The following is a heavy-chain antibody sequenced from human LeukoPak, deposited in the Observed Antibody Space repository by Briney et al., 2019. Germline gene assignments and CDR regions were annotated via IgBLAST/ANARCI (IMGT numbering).Heavy chain of an antibody. CDR2: INQDGSGK. CDR1: GFTLNNYW. J-gene: IGHJ4*02. D-gene: IGHD1-26*01. CDR3: AKASIAGAIGVLDY. V-gene: IGHV3-7*01. Sequence: GGSLRLSCAAFGFTLNNYWMSWVRQAPGKGLEWVANINQDGSGKHYVDSVKGRFTISRDNAKNSLYLQMNSLRAEDTAVYFCAKASIAGAIGVLDYWGQGTLVTVSS.